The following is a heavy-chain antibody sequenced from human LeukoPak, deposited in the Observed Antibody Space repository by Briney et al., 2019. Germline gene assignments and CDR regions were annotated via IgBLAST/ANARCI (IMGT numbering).Heavy chain of an antibody. CDR2: INHSGST. CDR3: AGRPMVRGRACWFDP. J-gene: IGHJ5*02. CDR1: GGSFSGYY. V-gene: IGHV4-34*01. Sequence: SETLSLTCAVYGGSFSGYYWSWIRQPPGKGLEWIGEINHSGSTNYNPSLKSRVTISVDTSKNQFSLKLSSVTAADTAVYYCAGRPMVRGRACWFDPWGQGTLVTVSS. D-gene: IGHD3-10*01.